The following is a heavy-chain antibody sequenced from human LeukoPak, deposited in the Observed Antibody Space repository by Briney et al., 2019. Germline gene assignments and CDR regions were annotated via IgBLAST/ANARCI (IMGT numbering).Heavy chain of an antibody. CDR3: ARGRGWFQKYFDY. J-gene: IGHJ4*02. V-gene: IGHV4-34*01. CDR1: GGSFSGYY. D-gene: IGHD6-19*01. Sequence: SETLSLTCAVYGGSFSGYYWSWIRQPPGKGLEWIGEINHSGSTNYNPSLKSRVTISVDTSKNQFSLKVSSVTAADTAVYYCARGRGWFQKYFDYWGQGTLVTVSS. CDR2: INHSGST.